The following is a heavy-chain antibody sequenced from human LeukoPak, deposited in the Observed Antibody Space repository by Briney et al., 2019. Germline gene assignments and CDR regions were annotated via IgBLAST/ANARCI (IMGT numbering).Heavy chain of an antibody. CDR3: ASTSGSWDAFDI. CDR1: GGSISSSSYY. V-gene: IGHV4-39*07. D-gene: IGHD1-26*01. CDR2: FYHSGIT. Sequence: SETLSLTCTVSGGSISSSSYYWGWIRQPPGKGLEWIGSFYHSGITYYNPSLKSRVTMSVDTSKNQFSLKLSSVTAADTAVYYCASTSGSWDAFDIWGQGTMVTVSS. J-gene: IGHJ3*02.